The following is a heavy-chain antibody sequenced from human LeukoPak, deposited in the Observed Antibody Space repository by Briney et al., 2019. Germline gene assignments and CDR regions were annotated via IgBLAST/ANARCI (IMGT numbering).Heavy chain of an antibody. J-gene: IGHJ4*02. D-gene: IGHD1-26*01. Sequence: TGGSLRLSCAVSGFSFSTYVMHWLRQAPGKGLEWVAGISLDGGATHYADSVRGRFTISRDNSKNTLYLQMNSLRAEDTAVYYCAKGYPLSGSYLGFDYWGQGTLVTVSS. V-gene: IGHV3-30*04. CDR2: ISLDGGAT. CDR1: GFSFSTYV. CDR3: AKGYPLSGSYLGFDY.